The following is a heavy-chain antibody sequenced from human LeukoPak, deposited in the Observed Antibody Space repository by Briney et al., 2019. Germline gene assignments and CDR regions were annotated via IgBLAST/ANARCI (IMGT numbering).Heavy chain of an antibody. J-gene: IGHJ4*02. CDR3: AKGYPKSYFDY. CDR1: GFTLSSYA. V-gene: IGHV3-23*01. Sequence: GGSLRLSCAASGFTLSSYAMSWVRQAPGKGLEWVSGISNGGGATYYADSVKGRFTISRDNSKNTVFLQMNSLRAEDTALYYCAKGYPKSYFDYWGQGTLVTVSS. D-gene: IGHD2-2*02. CDR2: ISNGGGAT.